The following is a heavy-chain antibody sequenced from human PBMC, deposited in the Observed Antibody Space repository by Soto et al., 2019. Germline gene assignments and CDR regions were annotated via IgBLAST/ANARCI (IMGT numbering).Heavy chain of an antibody. CDR1: GDRVSTNSAT. V-gene: IGHV6-1*01. CDR3: ARAAVAFEAFDL. J-gene: IGHJ3*01. CDR2: TYLMSKLYN. Sequence: QIQLQQSGPGLVKPSQTLSLTCVLSGDRVSTNSATWNWIRQSPSRGLEWLGRTYLMSKLYNEYAVSVKSRIPFRPVISEILFYLLLSSVTPHDTAVYLCARAAVAFEAFDLWGQGTVVTVSS. D-gene: IGHD2-15*01.